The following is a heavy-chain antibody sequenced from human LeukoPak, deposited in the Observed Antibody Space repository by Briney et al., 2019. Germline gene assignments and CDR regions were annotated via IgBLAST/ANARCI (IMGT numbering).Heavy chain of an antibody. D-gene: IGHD2-8*01. V-gene: IGHV3-64*01. CDR3: ARESCINGDCYKRFYY. J-gene: IGHJ4*02. CDR1: GFTFSSYW. CDR2: ISSKGTST. Sequence: PGGNLRLSSAASGFTFSSYWMHWVRQAPGKGLEYVAGISSKGTSTYHANSVKGRFTISRDNSKNNLYLQMGSLRHEDMALYYCARESCINGDCYKRFYYWGQGTMVTVSS.